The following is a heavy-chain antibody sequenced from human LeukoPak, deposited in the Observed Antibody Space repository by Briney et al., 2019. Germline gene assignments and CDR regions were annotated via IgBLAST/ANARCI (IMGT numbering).Heavy chain of an antibody. Sequence: SETLSLTCTVSGGSISSYYWSWIRQPAGKGLEWIGRIYTSGSTNYNPSLKSRVTMSVDTSKNQFSLKLSSVTAADTAVYYCARDIGVAYCGGDCYSAPYAFDIWGQGTMVTVSS. CDR2: IYTSGST. CDR1: GGSISSYY. CDR3: ARDIGVAYCGGDCYSAPYAFDI. D-gene: IGHD2-21*02. J-gene: IGHJ3*02. V-gene: IGHV4-4*07.